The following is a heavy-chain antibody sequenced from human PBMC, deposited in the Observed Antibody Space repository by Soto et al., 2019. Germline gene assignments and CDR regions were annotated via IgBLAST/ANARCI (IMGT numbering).Heavy chain of an antibody. Sequence: QLQLQESGPGLVKPSETLSLTCTVSGGSISSSSYYWGWIRQPPGKGLEWIGSIYYSGSTYYNPSRNIRVTISVGKSKDQFSLKRSSVTAAGTAEYFCASHWRQLSLLNCFDPWGQGTLVNVSS. CDR1: GGSISSSSYY. V-gene: IGHV4-39*01. J-gene: IGHJ5*02. CDR2: IYYSGST. CDR3: ASHWRQLSLLNCFDP. D-gene: IGHD3-16*02.